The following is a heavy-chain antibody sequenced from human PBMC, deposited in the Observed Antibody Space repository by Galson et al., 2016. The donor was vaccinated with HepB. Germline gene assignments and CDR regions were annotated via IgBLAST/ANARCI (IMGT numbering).Heavy chain of an antibody. J-gene: IGHJ4*02. Sequence: CAASGFTFDDYTMHWVRQAPEKGLEWVSLITWYGGDTYYADSVKGRFTISRDNSKNSLYLQMNSLRTEDTALYYCAKDNPLSPGAFDYWGQGTLVTVSS. V-gene: IGHV3-43*01. CDR1: GFTFDDYT. CDR2: ITWYGGDT. CDR3: AKDNPLSPGAFDY. D-gene: IGHD3-16*01.